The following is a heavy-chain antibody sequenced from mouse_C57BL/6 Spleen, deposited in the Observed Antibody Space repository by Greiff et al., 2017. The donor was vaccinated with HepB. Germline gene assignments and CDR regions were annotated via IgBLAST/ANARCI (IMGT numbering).Heavy chain of an antibody. V-gene: IGHV3-6*01. CDR1: GYSITSGYY. CDR3: ARAGNYDWYFDV. J-gene: IGHJ1*03. D-gene: IGHD2-1*01. CDR2: ISYDGSN. Sequence: DVQLQESGPGLVKPSQSLSLTCSVTGYSITSGYYWNWIRQFPGNKLEWMGYISYDGSNNYNPSLKNRISITRDTSKNQFFLKLNSVTTEDTATYYCARAGNYDWYFDVWGTGTTVTVSS.